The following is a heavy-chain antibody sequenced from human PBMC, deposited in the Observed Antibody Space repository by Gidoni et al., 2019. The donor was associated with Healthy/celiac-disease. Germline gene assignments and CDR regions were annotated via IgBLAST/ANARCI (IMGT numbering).Heavy chain of an antibody. D-gene: IGHD2-2*01. CDR1: GYRFMSYW. CDR3: ARPSPIDIVVVPAANHHAPDDAFDI. CDR2: IYPGDSDT. V-gene: IGHV5-51*03. Sequence: EVQLVQSGAEVKKPGESLKITCKGSGYRFMSYWIGWVRQLPGKGLEWMGIIYPGDSDTRYSPSFQGQVTISADKFISTAYLQWSSLKASDTAMYYCARPSPIDIVVVPAANHHAPDDAFDIWGQGTMVTVSS. J-gene: IGHJ3*02.